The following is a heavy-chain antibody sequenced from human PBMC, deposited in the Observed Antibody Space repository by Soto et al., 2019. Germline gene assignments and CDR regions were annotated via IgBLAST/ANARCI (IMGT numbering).Heavy chain of an antibody. CDR3: ARGRRYSSSWYSDY. CDR2: IYYSGST. Sequence: SETLSLTCTVSGGSISSSSYYWGWIRQPPGKGLEWIGSIYYSGSTYYNPSLKSRVTISVDTSKNQFSLKLSSVTAADTAVYYCARGRRYSSSWYSDYWGQGTLDTV. V-gene: IGHV4-39*01. D-gene: IGHD6-13*01. CDR1: GGSISSSSYY. J-gene: IGHJ4*02.